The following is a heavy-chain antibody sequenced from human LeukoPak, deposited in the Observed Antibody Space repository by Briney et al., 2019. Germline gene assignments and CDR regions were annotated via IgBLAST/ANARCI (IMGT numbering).Heavy chain of an antibody. J-gene: IGHJ5*02. D-gene: IGHD5-18*01. CDR3: ARGQYSYGSRWFDP. CDR1: GGSISSYY. V-gene: IGHV4-59*01. Sequence: SSETLSLTCTVSGGSISSYYWSWIRQPPGKGLEWIGYIYYSGSTNYNPSLKSRVTISVDTSKNQFSLKLSSVTAADTAVYYCARGQYSYGSRWFDPWGQGTLVTVSS. CDR2: IYYSGST.